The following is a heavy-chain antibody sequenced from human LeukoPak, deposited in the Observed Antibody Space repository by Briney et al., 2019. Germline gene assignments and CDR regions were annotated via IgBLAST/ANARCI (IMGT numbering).Heavy chain of an antibody. CDR3: AKDDSSGYYYGYYGMDV. Sequence: GGSLRLSCAASGFAFSSCAMSWVRQAPGKGLQWVPTISASGGSTFYADSVKGRFTISRDNSRNTLYLQMNSLRAEDTAVYYCAKDDSSGYYYGYYGMDVWGQGTTVTVSS. J-gene: IGHJ6*02. CDR2: ISASGGST. CDR1: GFAFSSCA. V-gene: IGHV3-23*01. D-gene: IGHD3-22*01.